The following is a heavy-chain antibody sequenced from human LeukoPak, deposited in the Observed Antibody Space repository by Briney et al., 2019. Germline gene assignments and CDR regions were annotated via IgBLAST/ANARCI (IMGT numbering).Heavy chain of an antibody. V-gene: IGHV3-23*01. Sequence: KPGGSLRLSCAASGFTFYNYAMSWVRQAPGKGPDWVSSISSSGGSTYYADSVKGRFTISRDNSKNTLYLQMNSLRAEDTAVFYCAKSSLLEWLSRQSWFDPWGQGTLVTVSS. J-gene: IGHJ5*02. CDR1: GFTFYNYA. D-gene: IGHD3-3*01. CDR2: ISSSGGST. CDR3: AKSSLLEWLSRQSWFDP.